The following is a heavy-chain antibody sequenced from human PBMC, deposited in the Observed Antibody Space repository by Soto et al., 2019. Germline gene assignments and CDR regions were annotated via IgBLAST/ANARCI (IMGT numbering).Heavy chain of an antibody. CDR1: GGTFSSYA. D-gene: IGHD6-19*01. J-gene: IGHJ6*02. Sequence: SVKVSCKASGGTFSSYAISWVRQAPGQGLEWMGGIIPIFGTANYAQKFQGRVTITADESTSTAYMELSSLRSEDTAVYYCAREEGQWLVRSDYYYGMDVWGQGTTVTVSS. V-gene: IGHV1-69*13. CDR3: AREEGQWLVRSDYYYGMDV. CDR2: IIPIFGTA.